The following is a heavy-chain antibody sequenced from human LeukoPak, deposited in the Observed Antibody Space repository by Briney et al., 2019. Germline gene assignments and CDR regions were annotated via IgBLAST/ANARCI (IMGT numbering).Heavy chain of an antibody. CDR3: TRDHGAWIQLWWGTFDY. Sequence: PSETLSLTCTVSGGSISSSSYYWGWIRQPPGKGLEWIGSISYSGSTYYNLSLKSRVTISVDTSKNQFSLKLSSVTAADTAVYYCTRDHGAWIQLWWGTFDYWGQGTLVTVSS. D-gene: IGHD5-18*01. CDR1: GGSISSSSYY. CDR2: ISYSGST. J-gene: IGHJ4*02. V-gene: IGHV4-39*07.